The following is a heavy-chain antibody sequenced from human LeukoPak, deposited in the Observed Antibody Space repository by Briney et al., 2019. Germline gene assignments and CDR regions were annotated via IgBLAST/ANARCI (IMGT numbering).Heavy chain of an antibody. V-gene: IGHV1-69*05. J-gene: IGHJ5*02. CDR3: ARCGGSCYSGWFDP. CDR2: IIPIFGAA. D-gene: IGHD2-15*01. Sequence: SVKVSCKASGGTFSSYAISWVRQAPGQGLEWMGGIIPIFGAANYAQKFQGRVTITTDESTSTAYMELSSLRSEDTAVYYCARCGGSCYSGWFDPWGQGTLVTVSS. CDR1: GGTFSSYA.